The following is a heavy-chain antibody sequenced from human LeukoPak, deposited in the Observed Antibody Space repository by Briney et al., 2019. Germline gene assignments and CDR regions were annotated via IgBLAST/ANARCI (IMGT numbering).Heavy chain of an antibody. CDR2: ISVGGATT. CDR3: AKRIGGSSWYDYYGMDV. D-gene: IGHD6-13*01. CDR1: GSTFSSYA. Sequence: PGGSLTLSWAPAGSTFSSYAVSSVRQAPGEGSGLVSAISVGGATTTHPDSVKGRFTISRDNSKNTLYLQMNSLRAEDTAVDYCAKRIGGSSWYDYYGMDVWGQGTTVTVSS. J-gene: IGHJ6*02. V-gene: IGHV3-23*01.